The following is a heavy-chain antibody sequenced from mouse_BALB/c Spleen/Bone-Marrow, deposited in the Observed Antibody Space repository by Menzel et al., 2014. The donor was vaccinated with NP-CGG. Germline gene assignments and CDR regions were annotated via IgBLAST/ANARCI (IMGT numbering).Heavy chain of an antibody. Sequence: VQLQQSGAELVKPGASVKFSCTASGFNIKGTYMHWVKQRPEQGLEWIGSIDIANGSSKYDPKFQGKATITADTSSNKAYMRLSSLTSEHTAVYYGGRVQLLGNSGLDYWGQGTPLTVSS. J-gene: IGHJ2*01. D-gene: IGHD1-1*01. CDR2: IDIANGSS. CDR3: GRVQLLGNSGLDY. CDR1: GFNIKGTY. V-gene: IGHV14-3*02.